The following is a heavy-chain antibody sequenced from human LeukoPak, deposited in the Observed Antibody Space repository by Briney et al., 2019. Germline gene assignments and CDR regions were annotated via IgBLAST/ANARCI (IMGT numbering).Heavy chain of an antibody. CDR1: GFTFSSYG. CDR3: AKDEGWELLDPHFDY. V-gene: IGHV3-30*18. D-gene: IGHD1-26*01. Sequence: PGGSLRLSCAASGFTFSSYGMHWVRQAPGKGLEWVAVISYDGSNKYYADSVKGRFTISRDNSKNTLYLQMNSLRAEDTAVYYCAKDEGWELLDPHFDYWGQGTLVTVSS. CDR2: ISYDGSNK. J-gene: IGHJ4*02.